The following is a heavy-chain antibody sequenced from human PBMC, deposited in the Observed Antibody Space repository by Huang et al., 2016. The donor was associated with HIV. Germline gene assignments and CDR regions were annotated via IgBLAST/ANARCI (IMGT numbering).Heavy chain of an antibody. CDR3: AKEFDILTGYYYSGSDY. D-gene: IGHD3-9*01. Sequence: QVQLVESGGGVVQPGRSLRLSCVASGFTFSSFGMNWVRQAPGKGLECVAVISDDGTNKCYAGSVKGRFTISRDNSKNTLYLQMNSLKPEDTAVYYCAKEFDILTGYYYSGSDYWGQGTLVTVSS. J-gene: IGHJ4*02. CDR1: GFTFSSFG. CDR2: ISDDGTNK. V-gene: IGHV3-30*18.